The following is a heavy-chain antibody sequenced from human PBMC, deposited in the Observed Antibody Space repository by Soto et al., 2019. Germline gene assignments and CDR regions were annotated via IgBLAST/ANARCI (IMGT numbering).Heavy chain of an antibody. J-gene: IGHJ3*02. D-gene: IGHD6-19*01. CDR1: GFTFSSYA. Sequence: PGESLKISCAASGFTFSSYAMHWVRQAPGKGLEWVAVISYDGSNKYYADSVKGRFTISRDNSKNTLYLQMNSLRAEDTAVYYCARPLPTQYSSGWLGAFDIWGQGTMVTVSS. CDR2: ISYDGSNK. V-gene: IGHV3-30-3*01. CDR3: ARPLPTQYSSGWLGAFDI.